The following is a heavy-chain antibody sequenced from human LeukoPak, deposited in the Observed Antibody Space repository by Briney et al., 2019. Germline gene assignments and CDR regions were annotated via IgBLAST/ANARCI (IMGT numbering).Heavy chain of an antibody. V-gene: IGHV3-23*01. CDR2: ISGSGGST. J-gene: IGHJ6*03. D-gene: IGHD1-26*01. CDR3: AKPHIPSYSGSHEYYYYYYYMDV. Sequence: GGSLRLSCAASGFTFSSYGMSWVRQAPGKGLEWVSAISGSGGSTYYADSVKGRFTISRDNSKNTLYLQMNSLRAEDTAVYYCAKPHIPSYSGSHEYYYYYYYMDVWGKGTTVTVSS. CDR1: GFTFSSYG.